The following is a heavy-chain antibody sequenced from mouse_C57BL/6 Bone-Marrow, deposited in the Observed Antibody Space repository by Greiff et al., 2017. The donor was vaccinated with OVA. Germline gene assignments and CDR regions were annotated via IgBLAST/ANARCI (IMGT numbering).Heavy chain of an antibody. D-gene: IGHD1-1*01. Sequence: QVQLQQPGAELVKPGASVKLSCKASGYTFTSYWMHWVKQRPGQGLEWIGMIHPNSGSTNYNEKFKSKATLTVDKSSSTAYMQLSSLTSEDSAVYYCARSSSYWYCDVWGTGTTVTVSS. CDR3: ARSSSYWYCDV. CDR1: GYTFTSYW. CDR2: IHPNSGST. V-gene: IGHV1-64*01. J-gene: IGHJ1*03.